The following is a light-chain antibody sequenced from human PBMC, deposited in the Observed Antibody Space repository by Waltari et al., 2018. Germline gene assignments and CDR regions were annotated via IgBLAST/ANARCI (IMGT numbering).Light chain of an antibody. V-gene: IGLV3-27*01. Sequence: RWCQQKPGQAPLVVIYKDSERPSGIPERISGSSSGTTVTLTVSGAQIDDEADYYCCSAADNSLVFGGGTRLTVL. CDR3: CSAADNSLV. CDR2: KDS. J-gene: IGLJ2*01.